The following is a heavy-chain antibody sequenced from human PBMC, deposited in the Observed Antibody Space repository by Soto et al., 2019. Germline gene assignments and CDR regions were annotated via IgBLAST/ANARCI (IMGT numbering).Heavy chain of an antibody. CDR1: GGSISSGDYY. V-gene: IGHV4-30-4*01. CDR2: IYYSGST. CDR3: ARERSYDSSGYYYGVLDY. D-gene: IGHD3-22*01. Sequence: PSETLSLTCTVSGGSISSGDYYWSWIRQPPGKGLEWIGYIYYSGSTYYNPSLKSRVTISVDTSKNQFSLKLSSVTAADTAMYYCARERSYDSSGYYYGVLDYWGQGTLVTVSS. J-gene: IGHJ4*02.